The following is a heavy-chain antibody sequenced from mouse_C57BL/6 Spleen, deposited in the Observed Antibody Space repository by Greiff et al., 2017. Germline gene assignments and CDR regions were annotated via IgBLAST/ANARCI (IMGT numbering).Heavy chain of an antibody. CDR1: GYTFTDYY. CDR2: INPYNGGT. J-gene: IGHJ4*01. Sequence: EVQLQQSGPVLVKPGASVKMSCKASGYTFTDYYMNWVKQSHGKSLEWIGVINPYNGGTSYNQKFKGKATLTVDKSSSTVYMELNSLSSDDSAVYYCARGRLHYAMDYWGQGTSVTVSS. V-gene: IGHV1-19*01. D-gene: IGHD2-13*01. CDR3: ARGRLHYAMDY.